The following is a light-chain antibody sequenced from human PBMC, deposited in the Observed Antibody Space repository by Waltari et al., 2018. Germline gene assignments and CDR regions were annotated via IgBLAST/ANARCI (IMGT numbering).Light chain of an antibody. CDR1: SSDVGGYDY. CDR3: CSYAGSFPYV. V-gene: IGLV2-11*01. Sequence: QSALTQPRSVSGSPGESVTISCTGTSSDVGGYDYVSWYQPHPGKAPKLMIYGVSNRPSGGPDRFSGSKSGNTASLTISGLQADDEADYYCCSYAGSFPYVFGTGTQVSVL. CDR2: GVS. J-gene: IGLJ1*01.